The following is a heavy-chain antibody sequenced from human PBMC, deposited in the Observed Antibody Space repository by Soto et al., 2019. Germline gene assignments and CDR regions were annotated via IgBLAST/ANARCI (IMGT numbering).Heavy chain of an antibody. CDR1: GYTFTNYY. CDR3: ARGGHVVVVTAAFDN. V-gene: IGHV1-46*03. Sequence: QVQLVQSGAEVKKPGASVKLSCKASGYTFTNYYMHWVRQAPGQGLECMGIINSGGGSATYAQKFLGRVTLTRDTYTSTVYMDLSSLGSDDSAVYYCARGGHVVVVTAAFDNWGHGTLVTVSS. D-gene: IGHD2-21*02. J-gene: IGHJ4*01. CDR2: INSGGGSA.